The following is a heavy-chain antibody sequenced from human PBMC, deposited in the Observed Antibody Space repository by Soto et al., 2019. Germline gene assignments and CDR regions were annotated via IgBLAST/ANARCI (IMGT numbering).Heavy chain of an antibody. V-gene: IGHV1-69*02. CDR3: AKKRGKYWSGCSTYDY. D-gene: IGHD2-15*01. Sequence: SVKVSCKASGGTFSSYTISWVRQAPGQGLEWMGRIIPILGIANYAQKFQGRVTITADKSTSTAYMELSSLRSEDTAVYYCAKKRGKYWSGCSTYDYWGQGTLVTVSS. J-gene: IGHJ4*02. CDR1: GGTFSSYT. CDR2: IIPILGIA.